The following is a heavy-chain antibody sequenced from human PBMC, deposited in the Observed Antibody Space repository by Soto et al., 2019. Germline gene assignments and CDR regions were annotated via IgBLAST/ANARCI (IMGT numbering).Heavy chain of an antibody. CDR2: IYYTGRT. V-gene: IGHV4-59*08. D-gene: IGHD6-19*01. CDR3: ASRDTSGWYEKN. CDR1: GGSISTYY. Sequence: SETLSLTCTVSGGSISTYYWSWIRQPPGKGLEWIGYIYYTGRTDYNPSLKSRVAISVDTSKNQFSLKLSSVTAADTAVYYCASRDTSGWYEKNWGQGTLVTVSS. J-gene: IGHJ4*02.